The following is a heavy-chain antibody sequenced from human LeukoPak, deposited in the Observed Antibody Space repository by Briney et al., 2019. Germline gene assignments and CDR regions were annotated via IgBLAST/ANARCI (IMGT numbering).Heavy chain of an antibody. V-gene: IGHV3-23*01. CDR2: ISVGGGSA. D-gene: IGHD6-19*01. CDR3: AKTGYISGWYRIWDY. Sequence: GGSLRLSCAASGFTFRRFEMSWVRHAPGGGLEWVSAISVGGGSAYYADSVKGRFTISRDNSRNSLSLQMNSLRAEDTPLYYCAKTGYISGWYRIWDYWGQGTLVTVSS. J-gene: IGHJ4*02. CDR1: GFTFRRFE.